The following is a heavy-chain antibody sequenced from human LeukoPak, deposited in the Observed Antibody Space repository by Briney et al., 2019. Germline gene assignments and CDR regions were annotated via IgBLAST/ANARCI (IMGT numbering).Heavy chain of an antibody. Sequence: ASVTVSCTASGYIFTTYAMHWVRPAPGQRREWMGWINTGNGDTKYSQKFQGRVTITRDTSARTAYMELSSLRFEDTAVYCCASELGQWELEPRSYGMDVWGQGTTVTVSS. V-gene: IGHV1-3*04. CDR3: ASELGQWELEPRSYGMDV. CDR1: GYIFTTYA. D-gene: IGHD1-26*01. J-gene: IGHJ6*01. CDR2: INTGNGDT.